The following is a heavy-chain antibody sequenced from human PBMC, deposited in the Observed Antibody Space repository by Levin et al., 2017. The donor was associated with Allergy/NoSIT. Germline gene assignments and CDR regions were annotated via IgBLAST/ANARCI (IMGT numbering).Heavy chain of an antibody. CDR2: IYYSGST. D-gene: IGHD3-16*02. CDR3: ARASYDYVWGSYRSIWFDP. J-gene: IGHJ5*02. V-gene: IGHV4-59*01. Sequence: PGGSLRLSCTVSGGSISSYYWSWIRQPPGKGLEWIGYIYYSGSTNYNPSLKSRVTISVDTSKNQFSLKLSSVTAADTAVYYCARASYDYVWGSYRSIWFDPWGQGTLVTVSS. CDR1: GGSISSYY.